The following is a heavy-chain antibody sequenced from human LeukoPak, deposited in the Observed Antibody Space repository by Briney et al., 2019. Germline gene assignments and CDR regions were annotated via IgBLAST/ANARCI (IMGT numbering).Heavy chain of an antibody. V-gene: IGHV3-66*01. CDR2: IYSGGST. Sequence: GGSLRLSCAASGFTVSSNYMSWVRQAPGKGLEWGSVIYSGGSTYYADSVKGRFTISRDNSKNTLYLQMNSLRAKDTAVYYCATDGNGPFDYWGQGTLVTVSS. J-gene: IGHJ4*02. CDR1: GFTVSSNY. D-gene: IGHD1-14*01. CDR3: ATDGNGPFDY.